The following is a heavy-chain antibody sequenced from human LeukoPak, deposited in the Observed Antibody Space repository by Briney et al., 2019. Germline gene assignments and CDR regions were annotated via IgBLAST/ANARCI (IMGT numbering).Heavy chain of an antibody. Sequence: GGSLRLSCATSGFPFETNAMSWVRQAPGKGLEWVATIGNTETFYADSVTGRFTIPRDNSKNTVNLQMNRLRVEDTAIYYCAKDWIQFNRVFDCFDSWGQGTLVTVSS. V-gene: IGHV3-23*01. CDR2: IGNTET. D-gene: IGHD5-18*01. CDR1: GFPFETNA. J-gene: IGHJ4*02. CDR3: AKDWIQFNRVFDCFDS.